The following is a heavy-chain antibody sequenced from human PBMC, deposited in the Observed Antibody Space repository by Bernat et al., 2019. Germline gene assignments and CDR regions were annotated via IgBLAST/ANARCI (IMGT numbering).Heavy chain of an antibody. CDR1: GFTFSSYW. D-gene: IGHD4/OR15-4a*01. Sequence: EVQLVESGGGLVQPGGSLRLSCAASGFTFSSYWMSWVRQAPGKGLEWVANIKQNGSEKYYVDSVKGRFTISRDNAKNSLYLQMNSLRAEDTAVYYCAREGACDAFDIWGQGTMVTVSS. CDR2: IKQNGSEK. J-gene: IGHJ3*02. CDR3: AREGACDAFDI. V-gene: IGHV3-7*03.